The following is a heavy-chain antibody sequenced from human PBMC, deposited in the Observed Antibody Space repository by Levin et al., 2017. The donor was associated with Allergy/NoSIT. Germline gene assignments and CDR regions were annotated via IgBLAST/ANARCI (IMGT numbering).Heavy chain of an antibody. CDR2: IKPDGSEQ. CDR1: GFTFSNFW. Sequence: GGSLRLSCAVSGFTFSNFWMTWVRQAPGKGLEWVGNIKPDGSEQFYVDSVRDRFTISRDNAKNSLSLEMNSVRAEDTAVYYCARFSCERNGWCVDYWGQGTLVTVSS. J-gene: IGHJ4*02. D-gene: IGHD6-19*01. CDR3: ARFSCERNGWCVDY. V-gene: IGHV3-7*01.